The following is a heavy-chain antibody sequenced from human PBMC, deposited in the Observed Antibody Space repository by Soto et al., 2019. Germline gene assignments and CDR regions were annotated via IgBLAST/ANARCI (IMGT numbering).Heavy chain of an antibody. D-gene: IGHD6-13*01. CDR3: ARHCGSTWPYYFYGMDV. V-gene: IGHV5-10-1*01. Sequence: GESLKISCKGSGYSFTNYRISWVRQMPGKGLEWMGRIDPADSSTNYSPSFQGQVSISADKSISTAYLQWSSLKASDSAMYYCARHCGSTWPYYFYGMDVWGQGTTVTVSS. CDR1: GYSFTNYR. J-gene: IGHJ6*02. CDR2: IDPADSST.